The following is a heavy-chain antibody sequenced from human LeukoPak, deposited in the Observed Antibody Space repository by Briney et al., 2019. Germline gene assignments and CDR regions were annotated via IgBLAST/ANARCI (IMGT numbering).Heavy chain of an antibody. CDR3: ARGGGDYAAFDI. J-gene: IGHJ3*02. CDR2: IYNSGST. Sequence: SQTLSLTCTVSGGSISSGDYYWSWIRQPPGKGLEWMGYIYNSGSTYNNPSLKSRVTISVDTSKNQFSLKLSSVTAADTAVYYCARGGGDYAAFDIWGQGTMVTVSS. D-gene: IGHD4-17*01. V-gene: IGHV4-30-4*01. CDR1: GGSISSGDYY.